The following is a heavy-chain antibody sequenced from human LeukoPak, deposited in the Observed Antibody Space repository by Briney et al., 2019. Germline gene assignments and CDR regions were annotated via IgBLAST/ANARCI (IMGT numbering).Heavy chain of an antibody. CDR1: GYTFSTYG. J-gene: IGHJ4*02. CDR3: ARDLSSGGWTLEFDY. V-gene: IGHV1-18*01. CDR2: ISGHSGNT. Sequence: ALVKVSCKTSGYTFSTYGVTWVRQAPGQGFQWMGWISGHSGNTKYAENFQGRISLTTDTSATTAYMELRSLTSDDTAVYYCARDLSSGGWTLEFDYWGQGSLVTVAS. D-gene: IGHD1-1*01.